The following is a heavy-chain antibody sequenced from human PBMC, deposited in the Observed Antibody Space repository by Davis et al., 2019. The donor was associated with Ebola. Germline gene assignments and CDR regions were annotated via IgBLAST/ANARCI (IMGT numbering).Heavy chain of an antibody. CDR3: ARRTSSGWYGMDV. CDR1: GGTFSSYA. V-gene: IGHV1-69*06. J-gene: IGHJ6*02. D-gene: IGHD6-19*01. CDR2: IIPIFGTA. Sequence: SVKVSCKASGGTFSSYAISWVRQAPGQGLEWMGGIIPIFGTANYAQKFQGRVTITADKSTSTAYMELSSLRSEDTAVYYCARRTSSGWYGMDVWGQGTTVTVSS.